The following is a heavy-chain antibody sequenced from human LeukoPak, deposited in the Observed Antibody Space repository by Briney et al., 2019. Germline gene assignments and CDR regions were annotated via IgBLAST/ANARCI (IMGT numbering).Heavy chain of an antibody. CDR1: GGSTSSGGYY. CDR3: ARYRAARPDY. V-gene: IGHV4-30-2*01. J-gene: IGHJ4*02. D-gene: IGHD6-6*01. Sequence: SETLSLTCTVSGGSTSSGGYYWSWIRQPPGKGLEWIGYIYHSGSTYYNPSLKSRVTISVDRSKNQFSLKLSSVTAADTAVYYCARYRAARPDYWGQGTLVTVSS. CDR2: IYHSGST.